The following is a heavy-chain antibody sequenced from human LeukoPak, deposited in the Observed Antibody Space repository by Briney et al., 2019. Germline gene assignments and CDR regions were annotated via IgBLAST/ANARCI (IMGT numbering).Heavy chain of an antibody. CDR1: GFTCSNAW. D-gene: IGHD3-22*01. Sequence: AGVSLRLSCAASGFTCSNAWRSWVRQAPGKGLEWFGRIKSKTDGGTTDYAAPVKGRFTISRDDSKNTLYLQMNSLKTEDTAVYYCTTEYYYDSSGYHRDYWGQGTLVTVSS. J-gene: IGHJ4*02. CDR3: TTEYYYDSSGYHRDY. CDR2: IKSKTDGGTT. V-gene: IGHV3-15*01.